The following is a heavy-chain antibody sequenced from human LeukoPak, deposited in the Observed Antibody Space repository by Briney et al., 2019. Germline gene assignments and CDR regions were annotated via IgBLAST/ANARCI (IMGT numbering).Heavy chain of an antibody. CDR1: GYTFTGYY. CDR2: INPNSGGT. Sequence: ASVKVSCKASGYTFTGYYMHWVRQAPGQGLVWMGWINPNSGGTNYAQKFQGRVTMTRDTSISTAYMELSRLRSDDTAVYYCATSSYDILTGVVYNWFDPWGQGTLVTVSS. D-gene: IGHD3-9*01. CDR3: ATSSYDILTGVVYNWFDP. V-gene: IGHV1-2*02. J-gene: IGHJ5*02.